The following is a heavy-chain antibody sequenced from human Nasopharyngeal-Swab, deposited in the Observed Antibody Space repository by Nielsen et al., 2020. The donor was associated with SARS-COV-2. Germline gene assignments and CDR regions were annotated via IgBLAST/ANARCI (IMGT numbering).Heavy chain of an antibody. J-gene: IGHJ6*03. V-gene: IGHV3-33*08. CDR3: ASHVSSSTAGYYYYYMDV. D-gene: IGHD6-6*01. Sequence: GGSLRLSCSASGFSFSSYAMHRVRQAPGKGLEWVAIIWYDGSGKYYADSVRGRFTISRDNTRNTLYLQMTSLRAEDTAVYYCASHVSSSTAGYYYYYMDVWGKGTTVTVSS. CDR1: GFSFSSYA. CDR2: IWYDGSGK.